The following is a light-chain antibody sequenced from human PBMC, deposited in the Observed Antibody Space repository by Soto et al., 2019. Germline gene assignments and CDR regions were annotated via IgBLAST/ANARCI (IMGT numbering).Light chain of an antibody. V-gene: IGKV3-20*01. CDR1: QSVSSSY. CDR3: QQYGSSPRT. Sequence: EIVLTQSPGTLSLSPGERATLSCRASQSVSSSYLAWYQQKPGQAPRLLIYGASSRATGIPDRFSGSGSGTDFTLTIGRLEPEDFAVYYCQQYGSSPRTFGQGTNVEIK. J-gene: IGKJ1*01. CDR2: GAS.